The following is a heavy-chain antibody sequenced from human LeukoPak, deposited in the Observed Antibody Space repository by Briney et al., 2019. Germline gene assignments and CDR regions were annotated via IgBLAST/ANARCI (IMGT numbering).Heavy chain of an antibody. CDR1: GYSFTNYW. J-gene: IGHJ4*02. CDR3: AKGGDNSAFLVY. Sequence: GESRKTSGKGSGYSFTNYWIGWVRQMPGRGLGWIGIIYPGDSDTRYSPSVKRQVTLSADKSIRAAYLQWSSLNASDTAIYYCAKGGDNSAFLVYWGQGTMVTASS. CDR2: IYPGDSDT. V-gene: IGHV5-51*01. D-gene: IGHD3-16*01.